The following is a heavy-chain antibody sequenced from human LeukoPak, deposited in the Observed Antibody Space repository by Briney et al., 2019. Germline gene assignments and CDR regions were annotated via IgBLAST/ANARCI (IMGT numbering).Heavy chain of an antibody. V-gene: IGHV1-46*01. CDR2: INPSGGST. CDR1: DYTFTSYY. Sequence: ASVKASSKASDYTFTSYYIHWVRQAPGQGLEWVGLINPSGGSTSYAQKFQGRVTMTRDTSTSTVYMELSSLRSEDTALYYCARESTWNDYWGQGTLVTVSS. CDR3: ARESTWNDY. D-gene: IGHD2/OR15-2a*01. J-gene: IGHJ4*02.